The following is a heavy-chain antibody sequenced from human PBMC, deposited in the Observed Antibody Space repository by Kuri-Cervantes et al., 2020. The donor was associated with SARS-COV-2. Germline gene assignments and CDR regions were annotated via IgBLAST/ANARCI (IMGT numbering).Heavy chain of an antibody. V-gene: IGHV4-59*01. CDR3: ERAGKARTPMLVALNPKTDAFDI. CDR1: GGSISSYY. CDR2: IYYSGST. D-gene: IGHD3-22*01. Sequence: ESLKISFTVSGGSISSYYWSWIRQPPGKGLEWIWYIYYSGSTNYTPSLKSRVTISVDTSKNQFSLKPSSVTAADTAVYYCERAGKARTPMLVALNPKTDAFDIWGQGTMVTVSS. J-gene: IGHJ3*02.